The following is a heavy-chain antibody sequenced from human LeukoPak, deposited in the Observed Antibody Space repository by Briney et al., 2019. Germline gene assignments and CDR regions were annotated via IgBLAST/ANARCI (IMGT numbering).Heavy chain of an antibody. Sequence: GESLKISCKGSGYSFTSYWIGWVRQMPGKGLERMGIIYPGDSDTRYSPSFQGQVTISADKSISTAYLQWSSLKASDTAMYYCAGPTQSRGGSQLDNGAQGTLVTACS. J-gene: IGHJ4*02. CDR1: GYSFTSYW. D-gene: IGHD6-19*01. V-gene: IGHV5-51*01. CDR3: AGPTQSRGGSQLDN. CDR2: IYPGDSDT.